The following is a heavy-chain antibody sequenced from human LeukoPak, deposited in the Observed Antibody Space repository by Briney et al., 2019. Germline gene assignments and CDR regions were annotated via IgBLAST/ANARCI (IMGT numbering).Heavy chain of an antibody. CDR2: IYYSGST. CDR1: GGSISSYY. D-gene: IGHD3-22*01. V-gene: IGHV4-59*12. CDR3: ARSFRGYYDSSGYQDY. Sequence: SETLSLTCTVSGGSISSYYWSWIRQPPGKGLEWIGYIYYSGSTNYNPSLKSRVTISVDTSKNQFSLKLSSVTAADTAVYYCARSFRGYYDSSGYQDYWGQGTLVTVSS. J-gene: IGHJ4*02.